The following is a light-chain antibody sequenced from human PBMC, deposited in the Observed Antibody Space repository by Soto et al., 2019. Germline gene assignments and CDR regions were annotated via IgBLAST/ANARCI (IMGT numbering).Light chain of an antibody. Sequence: EIVMTQSPATLSVSPGERATLSCRASQSVSSNLAWYQQKPGQAPRLLIYGASTRATGIPARFSGSGSGTEFPLTIRSLQSEDFAVYYCQQYNNWPPRAWTFGQGTKVEIK. CDR1: QSVSSN. CDR2: GAS. V-gene: IGKV3-15*01. CDR3: QQYNNWPPRAWT. J-gene: IGKJ1*01.